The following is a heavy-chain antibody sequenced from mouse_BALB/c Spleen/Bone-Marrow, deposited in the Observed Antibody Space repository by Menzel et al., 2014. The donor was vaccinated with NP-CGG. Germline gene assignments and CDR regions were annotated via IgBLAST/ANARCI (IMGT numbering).Heavy chain of an antibody. J-gene: IGHJ3*01. CDR3: TRDDGSFAY. D-gene: IGHD2-3*01. V-gene: IGHV1-69*02. Sequence: QVQLQQSGAELVRSGASVKLSCKASGYTFTSYWINWVKQRPGQGLEWIGNIYPSDSYTNYNQKFKDKATLTVDKSSSTAYMQLSSPTSGDSAVYYCTRDDGSFAYWGQGTLVTVSA. CDR2: IYPSDSYT. CDR1: GYTFTSYW.